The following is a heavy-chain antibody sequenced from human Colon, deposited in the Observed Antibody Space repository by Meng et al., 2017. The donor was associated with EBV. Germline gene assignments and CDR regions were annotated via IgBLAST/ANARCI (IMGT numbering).Heavy chain of an antibody. D-gene: IGHD4-17*01. J-gene: IGHJ4*02. CDR1: GGSISSGDYY. CDR3: TTLYGDSIS. V-gene: IGHV4-30-4*03. CDR2: IYHSGRT. Sequence: QVQLQESVPGLVKPSQXLSLTCTVSGGSISSGDYYWSWIRQPPGKGLEWIGEIYHSGRTNYNPSVKSRVSMSVDKSQNHFSLRLSSVTAADTAVYYCTTLYGDSISWGQGTLVTVSS.